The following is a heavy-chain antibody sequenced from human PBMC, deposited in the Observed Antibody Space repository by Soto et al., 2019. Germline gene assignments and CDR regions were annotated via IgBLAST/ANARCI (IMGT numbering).Heavy chain of an antibody. CDR1: GFTFSSNY. V-gene: IGHV3-66*01. Sequence: GGSLRLSCAASGFTFSSNYMSWVRQAPGKGLEWVSVIYSGGSTYYADSVKGRFTISRDNSKNTLYLQMNSLRAEDTAVYYCAGSGYSGYDSYYYYYMDVWGKGTTVTVSS. CDR3: AGSGYSGYDSYYYYYMDV. D-gene: IGHD5-12*01. J-gene: IGHJ6*03. CDR2: IYSGGST.